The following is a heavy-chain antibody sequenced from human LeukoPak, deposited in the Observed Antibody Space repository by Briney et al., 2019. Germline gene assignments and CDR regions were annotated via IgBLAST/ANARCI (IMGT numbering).Heavy chain of an antibody. CDR1: GDSITSGGYY. CDR2: IYYSGST. V-gene: IGHV4-31*03. CDR3: ARHIGGYYFDY. Sequence: PSQTLSLTCTVSGDSITSGGYYWNWIRQHPGKGLEWIGNIYYSGSTNYNPSLKSRVTISVDTSKNQFSLKLSSVTAADTAVYYCARHIGGYYFDYWGQGTLVTVSS. D-gene: IGHD5-12*01. J-gene: IGHJ4*02.